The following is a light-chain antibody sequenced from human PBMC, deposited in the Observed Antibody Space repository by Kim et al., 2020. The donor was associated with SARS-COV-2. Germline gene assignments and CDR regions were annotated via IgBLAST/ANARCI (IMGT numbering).Light chain of an antibody. V-gene: IGKV1-12*01. CDR1: QDIASY. J-gene: IGKJ3*01. CDR2: AAS. CDR3: QQANSFPRT. Sequence: ASVGDRVTTTCRSGQDIASYLAWYQQKPGKAPKLLIYAASNLQTGVPSRFSGSGSGTDFTLTISSLQPEDYATYYCQQANSFPRTFGPGTKVDIK.